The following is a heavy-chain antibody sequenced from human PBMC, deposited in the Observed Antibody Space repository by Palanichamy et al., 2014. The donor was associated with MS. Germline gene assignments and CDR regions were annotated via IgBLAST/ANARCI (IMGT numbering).Heavy chain of an antibody. D-gene: IGHD5-12*01. Sequence: GQLVQSGAAVQKPGATVKVSCKASRYMFTAHYIHWVQQAPGKGLEWMGLLDPEDGQTIYVPEFRDRVTMTADTSADTAYMELSGLRSEDTAVYYCAAGKKVAETSAFHIWGQGTVIIVSS. CDR3: AAGKKVAETSAFHI. V-gene: IGHV1-69-2*01. J-gene: IGHJ3*02. CDR1: RYMFTAHY. CDR2: LDPEDGQT.